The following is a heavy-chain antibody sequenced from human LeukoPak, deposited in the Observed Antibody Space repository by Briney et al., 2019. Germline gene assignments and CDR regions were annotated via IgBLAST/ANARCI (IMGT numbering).Heavy chain of an antibody. Sequence: PGGSLRLSCAASGFTFSSYAMSWVRQAPGKGLEWIATIYHSGSTYYNPSLQSRVTISLDTSKNQFSLKLRSLTAADTAVYFCARDGLGFDTSGFSRWGQGTLVTVSS. CDR2: IYHSGST. J-gene: IGHJ4*02. CDR3: ARDGLGFDTSGFSR. CDR1: GFTFSSYA. V-gene: IGHV4-38-2*02. D-gene: IGHD3-3*01.